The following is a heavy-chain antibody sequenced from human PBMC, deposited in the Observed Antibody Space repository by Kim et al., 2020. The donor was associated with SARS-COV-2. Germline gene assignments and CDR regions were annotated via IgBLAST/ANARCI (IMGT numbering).Heavy chain of an antibody. CDR2: ISYDGSNK. Sequence: GGSLRLSCAASGFTFSSYGMHWVRQAPGKGLEWVAVISYDGSNKYYADSVKGRFTISRDNSKNTLYLQMNSLRAEDTAVYYCAKGPSKRYFDYWGQGTLV. CDR3: AKGPSKRYFDY. V-gene: IGHV3-30*18. CDR1: GFTFSSYG. J-gene: IGHJ4*02.